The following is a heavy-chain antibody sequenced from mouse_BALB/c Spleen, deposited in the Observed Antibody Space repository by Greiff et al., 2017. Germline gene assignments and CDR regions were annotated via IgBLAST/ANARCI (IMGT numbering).Heavy chain of an antibody. CDR3: ARGITTAPWFAY. CDR1: GFTFSSYA. CDR2: ISSGGST. Sequence: EVQRVESGGGLVKPGGSLKLSCAASGFTFSSYAMSWVRQTPEKRLEWVASISSGGSTYYPDSVKGRFTISRDNARNILYLQMSSLRSEDTAMYYCARGITTAPWFAYWGQGTLVTVSA. V-gene: IGHV5-6-5*01. D-gene: IGHD1-2*01. J-gene: IGHJ3*01.